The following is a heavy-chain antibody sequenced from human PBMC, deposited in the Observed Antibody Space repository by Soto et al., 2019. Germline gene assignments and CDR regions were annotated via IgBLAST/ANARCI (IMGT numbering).Heavy chain of an antibody. CDR1: GFTFSSYA. CDR3: AKDGNWGYAIGARRYYHMDV. Sequence: GGSLRLSCAASGFTFSSYAMSWVRQAPGKGLEWVSAISGSGGSTYYADSVKGRFTTSRDNSKNTLYLQMNSLRAEDTAVYYCAKDGNWGYAIGARRYYHMDVWGKGTTVTVSS. V-gene: IGHV3-23*01. D-gene: IGHD3-16*01. J-gene: IGHJ6*03. CDR2: ISGSGGST.